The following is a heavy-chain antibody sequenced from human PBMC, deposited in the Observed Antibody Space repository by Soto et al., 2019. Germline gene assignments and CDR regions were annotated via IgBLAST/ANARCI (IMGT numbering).Heavy chain of an antibody. CDR1: GGSISSSSYY. D-gene: IGHD3-10*01. Sequence: QLQLQESGPGLVKPSETLSLTCTVSGGSISSSSYYWGWIRQPPGKGLEWIGSIYYSGSTDYNPSLKSRVTISVDTSKNQVSLKLSSVTAADTAVYYCARRGSGSYSDYWGQGTLVTVSS. CDR2: IYYSGST. CDR3: ARRGSGSYSDY. V-gene: IGHV4-39*01. J-gene: IGHJ4*02.